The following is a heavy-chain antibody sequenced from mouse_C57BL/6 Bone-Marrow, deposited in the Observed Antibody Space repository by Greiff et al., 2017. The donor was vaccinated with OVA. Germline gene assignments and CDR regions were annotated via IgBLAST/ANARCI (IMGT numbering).Heavy chain of an antibody. CDR3: ARHTHYYGSSYGYWYFDV. J-gene: IGHJ1*03. CDR2: ISNGGGST. D-gene: IGHD1-1*01. V-gene: IGHV5-12*01. CDR1: GFTFSDYY. Sequence: EVKVVESGGGLVQPGGSLKLSCAASGFTFSDYYMYWVRQTPEKRLEWVAYISNGGGSTYSPDTVKGRFTISRDNAKNTLYLQMRRLKSEDTAMYYCARHTHYYGSSYGYWYFDVWGTGTTVTVSS.